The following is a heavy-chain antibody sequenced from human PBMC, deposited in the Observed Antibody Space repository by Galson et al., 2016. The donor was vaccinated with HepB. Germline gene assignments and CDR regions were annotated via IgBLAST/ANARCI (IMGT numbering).Heavy chain of an antibody. Sequence: SLRLSCAASGFTFSDYYMSWIRQAPGKGLEWIAYISGTSNTIYYADSVKGRFTTSRDNAKNSLYLQLNSLRAGDTAVYYCVRVGGWGGQYFDSWGQGTLVSVSS. D-gene: IGHD7-27*01. CDR1: GFTFSDYY. CDR2: ISGTSNTI. V-gene: IGHV3-11*01. CDR3: VRVGGWGGQYFDS. J-gene: IGHJ4*02.